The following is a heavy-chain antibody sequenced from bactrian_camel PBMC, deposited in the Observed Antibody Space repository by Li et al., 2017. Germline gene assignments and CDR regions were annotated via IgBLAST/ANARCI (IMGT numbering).Heavy chain of an antibody. CDR1: GFPLSFYY. CDR3: ALSGGRCVTATFLY. V-gene: IGHV3S6*01. D-gene: IGHD7*01. Sequence: VQLVESGGGLVQPGGSLRLSCALSGFPLSFYYMTWVRQAPGKGLAWVATIRKDGTDTYYADSVKGRFTISKDNAKNTLYLQMNSLKPEDTDMYYCALSGGRCVTATFLYWGQGTQVTVS. CDR2: IRKDGTDT. J-gene: IGHJ4*01.